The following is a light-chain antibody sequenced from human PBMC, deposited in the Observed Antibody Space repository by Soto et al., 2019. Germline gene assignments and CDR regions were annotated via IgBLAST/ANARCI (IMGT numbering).Light chain of an antibody. J-gene: IGKJ4*01. CDR3: QKYNSAPLT. CDR1: QVIAPY. V-gene: IGKV1-27*01. Sequence: DVQMTQSPSSLSALVGDRVTITCRASQVIAPYFAWFQQNPGQVRKLLIYATSTLQSGVPSRFSGSGSGTDFTLTVTSLQPEDVGTYYCQKYNSAPLTFGGGTKVEIK. CDR2: ATS.